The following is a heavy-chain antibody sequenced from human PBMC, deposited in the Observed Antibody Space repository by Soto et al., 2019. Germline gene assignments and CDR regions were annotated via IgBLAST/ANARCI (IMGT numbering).Heavy chain of an antibody. V-gene: IGHV1-3*01. CDR2: INAGNGNT. CDR3: ARVHYDFWSGYSNYYYYYMDV. J-gene: IGHJ6*03. D-gene: IGHD3-3*01. CDR1: GYTNNSCA. Sequence: ASVKVSCKAPGYTNNSCALHWVRQEKKQRLEWMGWINAGNGNTKYSQKFQGRVTITRDTSASTAYMELSSLRSEDTAVYYCARVHYDFWSGYSNYYYYYMDVWGKGTTVTVSS.